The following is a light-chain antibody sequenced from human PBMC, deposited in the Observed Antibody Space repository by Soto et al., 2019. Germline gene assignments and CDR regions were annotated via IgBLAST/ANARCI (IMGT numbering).Light chain of an antibody. CDR2: GAS. CDR3: QQYNNWPYT. CDR1: QSVSSN. V-gene: IGKV3-15*01. J-gene: IGKJ2*01. Sequence: EIVRTQSPATLSVSPGERAALACRASQSVSSNFAWYQQKPGQAPRLLIYGASTRATGIPARFSGSGSGREFTLTISSLQSEDFAVYYCQQYNNWPYTFGQGTKLEI.